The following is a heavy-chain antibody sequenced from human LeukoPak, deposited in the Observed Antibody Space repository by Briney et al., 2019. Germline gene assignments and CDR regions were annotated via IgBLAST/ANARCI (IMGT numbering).Heavy chain of an antibody. Sequence: GGSLRLSCVASGFTFSSFGMHWVRQAPGKGLEWVSIIWYDGSNKYYADSVKGRFTVSRDNSKNTLYLQVNSLRAEDTAVYYCARDRGTTSSAGYYFDTWGQGALVTVSS. V-gene: IGHV3-33*01. CDR3: ARDRGTTSSAGYYFDT. D-gene: IGHD6-6*01. CDR2: IWYDGSNK. J-gene: IGHJ4*02. CDR1: GFTFSSFG.